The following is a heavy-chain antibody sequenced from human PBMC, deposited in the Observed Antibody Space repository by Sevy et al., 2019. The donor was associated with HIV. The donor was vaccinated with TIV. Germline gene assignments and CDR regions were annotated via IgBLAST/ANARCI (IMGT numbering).Heavy chain of an antibody. CDR3: ARELPFATSSA. CDR2: IYASGST. CDR1: GGYTDSYY. D-gene: IGHD6-6*01. Sequence: SETLSLTCSVSGGYTDSYYWSWISQPAGKGLEWIGRIYASGSTAYNPSLQSRVSISIDKSKNRFSLSLTSLTAADTGVYYCARELPFATSSAWGQGSRVTVSS. V-gene: IGHV4-4*07. J-gene: IGHJ5*02.